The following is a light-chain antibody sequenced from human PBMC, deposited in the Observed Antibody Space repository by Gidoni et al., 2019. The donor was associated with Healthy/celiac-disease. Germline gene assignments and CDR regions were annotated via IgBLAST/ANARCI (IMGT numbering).Light chain of an antibody. Sequence: DIQMTQSPSSLSASVGDRVTITCQASQDSSNYLNWYQQKPGKAPKLLIYDASNLETGVPSRFSGSGSGTDFTFTISSLQPEDIATYYCQQYDNLPSFXPXTNVDIK. J-gene: IGKJ3*01. CDR3: QQYDNLPS. V-gene: IGKV1-33*01. CDR1: QDSSNY. CDR2: DAS.